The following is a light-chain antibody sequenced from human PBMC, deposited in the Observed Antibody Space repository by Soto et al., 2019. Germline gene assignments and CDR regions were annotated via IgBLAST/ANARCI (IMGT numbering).Light chain of an antibody. CDR3: ATWDDSLNGVL. Sequence: QSVLTQAPSASCTPGQRVTISCSGNTSNIGSNSVNWYLQLPGSAPRLLIYSNTQRPSGVPDRFSGSKSGTSASLAISGLQSEDEADYYCATWDDSLNGVLFGGGTKLTVL. J-gene: IGLJ2*01. V-gene: IGLV1-44*01. CDR2: SNT. CDR1: TSNIGSNS.